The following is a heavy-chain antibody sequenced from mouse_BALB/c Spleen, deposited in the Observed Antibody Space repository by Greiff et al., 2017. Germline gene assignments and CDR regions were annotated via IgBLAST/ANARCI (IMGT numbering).Heavy chain of an antibody. D-gene: IGHD2-1*01. Sequence: QVHVKQSGPGLVAPSQSLSITCTVSGFSLTSYGVHWVRQPPGKGLEWLGVIWAGGSTNYNSALMSRLSISKDNSKSQVFLKMNSLQTDDTAMYYCARDVYYGNYDYAMDYWGQGTSVTVSS. V-gene: IGHV2-9*02. CDR2: IWAGGST. CDR1: GFSLTSYG. CDR3: ARDVYYGNYDYAMDY. J-gene: IGHJ4*01.